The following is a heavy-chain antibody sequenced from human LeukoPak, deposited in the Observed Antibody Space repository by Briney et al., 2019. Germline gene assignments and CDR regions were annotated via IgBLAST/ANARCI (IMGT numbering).Heavy chain of an antibody. Sequence: SETLSLTCTVSGGSISSYYWSWIRQPPGKGLEWIGYIYYSGSTNYNPSLKSRDTISVDTSKNQFSLKLSSVTAADTAVYYCARDLLYCGGDCYSGDYYYYGMDVWGQGTTVTVSS. V-gene: IGHV4-59*01. CDR1: GGSISSYY. D-gene: IGHD2-21*02. CDR2: IYYSGST. J-gene: IGHJ6*02. CDR3: ARDLLYCGGDCYSGDYYYYGMDV.